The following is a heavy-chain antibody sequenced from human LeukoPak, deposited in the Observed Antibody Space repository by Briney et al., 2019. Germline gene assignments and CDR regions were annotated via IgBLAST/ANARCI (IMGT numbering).Heavy chain of an antibody. Sequence: GESLKISCKGSGYSFTSYWIGWVRQMPGKGLEWMGIIYPGDSDTRYSPSFQGQVTSSADKSISTAYLQWSSLKASDTAMYYCARRPYYYDSSGYYYKDAFDIWGQGTMVTVSS. D-gene: IGHD3-22*01. V-gene: IGHV5-51*01. J-gene: IGHJ3*02. CDR1: GYSFTSYW. CDR3: ARRPYYYDSSGYYYKDAFDI. CDR2: IYPGDSDT.